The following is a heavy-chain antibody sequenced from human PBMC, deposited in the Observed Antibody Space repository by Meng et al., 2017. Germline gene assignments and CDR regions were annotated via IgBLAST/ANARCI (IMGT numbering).Heavy chain of an antibody. D-gene: IGHD2-15*01. CDR1: GYSFNGYG. Sequence: ASVKVSCKALGYSFNGYGISWVRQAPGQGLEWMGWISAYNGHTDYAQNLQGRVTMTTDTSTSTAYMELRSLRSDDTAMYYCAREGYPVFYFDFWGQGTLVTVSS. J-gene: IGHJ4*02. CDR3: AREGYPVFYFDF. V-gene: IGHV1-18*01. CDR2: ISAYNGHT.